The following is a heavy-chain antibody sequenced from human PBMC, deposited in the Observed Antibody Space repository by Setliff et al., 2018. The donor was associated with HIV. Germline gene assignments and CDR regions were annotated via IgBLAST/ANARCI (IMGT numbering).Heavy chain of an antibody. Sequence: GASVKVSCKASGGTFSRSVFSWVRQAPGQGLEWMGRFIPMFGATKNAQRFQGRVTITADRSTSTVHMELRSLRSEDTAVYYCARTLGYCSGGSCYLDYWGQGTLVTVSS. V-gene: IGHV1-69*06. D-gene: IGHD2-15*01. CDR2: FIPMFGAT. CDR3: ARTLGYCSGGSCYLDY. J-gene: IGHJ4*02. CDR1: GGTFSRSV.